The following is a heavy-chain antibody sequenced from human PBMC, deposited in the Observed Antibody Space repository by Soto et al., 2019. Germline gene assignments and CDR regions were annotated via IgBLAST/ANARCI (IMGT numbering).Heavy chain of an antibody. D-gene: IGHD6-19*01. V-gene: IGHV3-9*01. CDR1: GFTFHDYA. CDR2: ISWNSNSI. CDR3: AKDDSSGWFHFDS. J-gene: IGHJ4*02. Sequence: EVQLVESGGGLVQPGRSLRLSCAASGFTFHDYAMHWVRQAPGKGLEWVSGISWNSNSIGYADSVEGRFTISRDNAKNSLYLQMNSLRVEDTALYSCAKDDSSGWFHFDSWGQGTLVTVSP.